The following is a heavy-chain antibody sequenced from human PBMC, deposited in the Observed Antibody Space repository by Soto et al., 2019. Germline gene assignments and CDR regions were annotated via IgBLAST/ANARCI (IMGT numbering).Heavy chain of an antibody. CDR1: GYTFTSYD. D-gene: IGHD4-17*01. Sequence: GASVKVSCKASGYTFTSYDINWVRQATGQGLEWMGWMNPNSGNTGYAQKFQGRVTMTRNTSISTAYMELSSLRSDDTAVYYCARFRLTTLYNWSDPWGQGTVVTVSS. CDR3: ARFRLTTLYNWSDP. CDR2: MNPNSGNT. V-gene: IGHV1-8*01. J-gene: IGHJ5*02.